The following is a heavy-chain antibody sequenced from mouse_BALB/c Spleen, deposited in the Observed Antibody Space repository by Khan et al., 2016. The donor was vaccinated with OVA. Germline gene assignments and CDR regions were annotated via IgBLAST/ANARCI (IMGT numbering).Heavy chain of an antibody. V-gene: IGHV3-2*02. CDR3: AGKNNYGYAVAY. CDR2: ISYSGST. CDR1: GYSITTNYA. D-gene: IGHD1-1*01. J-gene: IGHJ4*01. Sequence: LQQSGPGLVKPSQSLSLTCTVTGYSITTNYAWDWIRQFPGNKLEWMGYISYSGSTSYNPSLKSRISITRDTSKNQFFLPLNSVTTEDTATYYCAGKNNYGYAVAYWGQGTSVTVSS.